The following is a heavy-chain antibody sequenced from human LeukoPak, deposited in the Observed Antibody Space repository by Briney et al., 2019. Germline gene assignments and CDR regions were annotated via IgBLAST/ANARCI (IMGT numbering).Heavy chain of an antibody. V-gene: IGHV3-23*01. J-gene: IGHJ4*02. CDR1: GFTFSSYA. Sequence: PGGSLRLSCAASGFTFSSYAMSWVRQAPGKGLEWVSSISNSGGRTFYTDSVKGRFTISRDNSKITLYLQMNSLRAEDTAVYYCAKDLKRYFDWTFDYWGQGTLVTVSS. CDR2: ISNSGGRT. D-gene: IGHD3-9*01. CDR3: AKDLKRYFDWTFDY.